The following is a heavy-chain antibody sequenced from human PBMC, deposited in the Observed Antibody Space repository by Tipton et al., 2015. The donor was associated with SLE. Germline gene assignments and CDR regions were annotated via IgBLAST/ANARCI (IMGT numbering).Heavy chain of an antibody. V-gene: IGHV4-59*01. D-gene: IGHD1-26*01. CDR2: IYYSGST. CDR3: ARSGIYSQFDY. J-gene: IGHJ4*02. Sequence: TLSLTCTVSGGSISSYYWSWSRQPPGRGLEWIEYIYYSGSTNYNPSLKSRVTISVDTSKNQFSLKLSSVNAADTAVYYCARSGIYSQFDYWGQGTLVTVSS. CDR1: GGSISSYY.